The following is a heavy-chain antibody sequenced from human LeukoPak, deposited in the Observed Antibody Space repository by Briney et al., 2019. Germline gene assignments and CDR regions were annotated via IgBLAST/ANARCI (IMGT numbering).Heavy chain of an antibody. Sequence: SETLSLTCSVSGGSVNRYYWSWIRQPPGKGLEWIGFIYYIGATNYSPSLESRVTISIDTSRNQFSLRLTSVTAADTAVYFCARSTNYYYFYLDVWGRGTTVTVS. J-gene: IGHJ6*03. CDR2: IYYIGAT. CDR1: GGSVNRYY. V-gene: IGHV4-59*02. CDR3: ARSTNYYYFYLDV.